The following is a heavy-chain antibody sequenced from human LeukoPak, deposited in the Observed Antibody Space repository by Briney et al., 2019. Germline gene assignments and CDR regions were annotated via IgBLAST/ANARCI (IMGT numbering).Heavy chain of an antibody. D-gene: IGHD3-9*01. J-gene: IGHJ6*03. CDR1: GYTFTSYY. V-gene: IGHV1-46*01. CDR2: INPSGGST. CDR3: ARGRYYDILTGYFHYYYMDV. Sequence: ASVKVSCKASGYTFTSYYMHWVRQAPGQGLEWMGIINPSGGSTSYAQKFQGRVTMTRDTSTSTVYMELSSLRSEDTAVYYCARGRYYDILTGYFHYYYMDVWGKGTTVTVSS.